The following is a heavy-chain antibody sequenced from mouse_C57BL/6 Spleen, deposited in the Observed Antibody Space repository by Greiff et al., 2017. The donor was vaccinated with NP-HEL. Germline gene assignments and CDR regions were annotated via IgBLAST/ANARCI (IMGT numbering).Heavy chain of an antibody. CDR1: GFTFSSYA. V-gene: IGHV5-9-1*02. J-gene: IGHJ2*01. CDR3: TRGITTLRGFDY. Sequence: EVHLVESGEGLVKPGGSLKLSCAASGFTFSSYAMSWVRQTPEKRLEWVAYISSGGDYIHYADTVKGRFTISRDNARNTLYLQMSSLKSEDTAMYYCTRGITTLRGFDYWGQGTTLTVSS. D-gene: IGHD1-1*01. CDR2: ISSGGDYI.